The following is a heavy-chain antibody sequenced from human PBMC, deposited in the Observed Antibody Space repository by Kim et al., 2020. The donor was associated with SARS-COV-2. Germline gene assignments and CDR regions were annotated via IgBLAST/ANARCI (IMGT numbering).Heavy chain of an antibody. V-gene: IGHV3-23*01. CDR3: SKYLFSYYSYGMDF. Sequence: GGSLRLSCAASGFTFSSHAMSWVRQAPGKGLEWVSAIISSGGSSYYADSVKGRFTISRDNSKKTLYLPMISLKAEDAAVYYCSKYLFSYYSYGMDFWGQG. J-gene: IGHJ6*02. D-gene: IGHD2-21*01. CDR1: GFTFSSHA. CDR2: IISSGGSS.